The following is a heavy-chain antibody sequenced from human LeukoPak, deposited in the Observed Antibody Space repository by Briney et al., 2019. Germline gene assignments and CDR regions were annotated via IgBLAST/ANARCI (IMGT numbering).Heavy chain of an antibody. CDR3: TKAPLRSCSGAFCYPFDY. CDR2: TVGGRPDT. D-gene: IGHD2-8*02. V-gene: IGHV3-23*01. J-gene: IGHJ4*02. Sequence: GGSRRLSCAASGFTFSIYAMSWVRQTPGKGLEWVAATVGGRPDTYHADSVKGRFTVSRDDSRNTLFLQMNSLRVEDTALYYCTKAPLRSCSGAFCYPFDYWGQGTLVTVSS. CDR1: GFTFSIYA.